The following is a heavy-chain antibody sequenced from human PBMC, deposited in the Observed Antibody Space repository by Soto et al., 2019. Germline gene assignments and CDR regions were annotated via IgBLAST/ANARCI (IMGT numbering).Heavy chain of an antibody. Sequence: QVRLQESGPGLVKPSQTLSLTCSVSGVSISSADFYWSWIRQPPGKALEWLGVMSYSGSTYYNPSLPSPITMSLDTSKNHFSLTLTSVTDADTAVYFCSRGKIDYFDTSRSGYGLDVWGQGTAVSVSS. CDR3: SRGKIDYFDTSRSGYGLDV. J-gene: IGHJ6*02. V-gene: IGHV4-30-4*01. CDR2: MSYSGST. CDR1: GVSISSADFY. D-gene: IGHD3-22*01.